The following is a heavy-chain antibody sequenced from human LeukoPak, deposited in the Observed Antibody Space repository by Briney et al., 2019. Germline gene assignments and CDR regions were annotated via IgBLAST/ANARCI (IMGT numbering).Heavy chain of an antibody. Sequence: SETLSLTCSLSSGSICSYYRSWVRQPPGKGLEWIALIHNSRTPNYTPSLKTRVPLSLHTSKNRLSLNLNSVTAADTAVYYCAIGSYPCQYWGQGTLVTVSS. CDR1: SGSICSYY. CDR2: IHNSRTP. CDR3: AIGSYPCQY. D-gene: IGHD3-10*01. V-gene: IGHV4-4*09. J-gene: IGHJ4*02.